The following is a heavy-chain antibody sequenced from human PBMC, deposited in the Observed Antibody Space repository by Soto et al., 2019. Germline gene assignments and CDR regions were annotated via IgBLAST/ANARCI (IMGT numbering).Heavy chain of an antibody. Sequence: GGSLRLSCAASGFTFGGSALHWVRQASGKGLEWVGHIRSKTNSYATAYAESVKGRFNISRDDSMNTEYLQMNSLKTEDTAVYFCTRQTDAVQWLVVPTDYNFDYWGQGTLVTVSS. CDR1: GFTFGGSA. V-gene: IGHV3-73*01. J-gene: IGHJ4*02. D-gene: IGHD6-19*01. CDR3: TRQTDAVQWLVVPTDYNFDY. CDR2: IRSKTNSYAT.